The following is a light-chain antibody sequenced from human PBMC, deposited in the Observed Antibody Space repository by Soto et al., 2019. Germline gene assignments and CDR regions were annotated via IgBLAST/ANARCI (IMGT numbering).Light chain of an antibody. Sequence: EIEMTQSPATLSVSPGERATLSCRASQSVGSNLAWYQQKPGQAPRLLIYGASTRATGIPARFSGSGSGTEFTLTISSLQSEDFAIYFCQQYNNWPPDRTFGQGTKVEIK. CDR1: QSVGSN. V-gene: IGKV3-15*01. CDR3: QQYNNWPPDRT. J-gene: IGKJ1*01. CDR2: GAS.